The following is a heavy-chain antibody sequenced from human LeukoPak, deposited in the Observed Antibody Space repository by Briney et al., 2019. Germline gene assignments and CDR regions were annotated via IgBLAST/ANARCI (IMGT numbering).Heavy chain of an antibody. CDR2: IKQDGSEK. CDR1: GFTFSSYW. V-gene: IGHV3-7*01. CDR3: ARERYCSGGSCYSGPGAFDI. D-gene: IGHD2-15*01. Sequence: PGGSLRLSCAASGFTFSSYWMSWVRQAPGKGLEWVANIKQDGSEKYYVDSVKGRFTISRDNAKNSPYLQMNSLRAEDTAVYYCARERYCSGGSCYSGPGAFDIWGQGTMVTVSS. J-gene: IGHJ3*02.